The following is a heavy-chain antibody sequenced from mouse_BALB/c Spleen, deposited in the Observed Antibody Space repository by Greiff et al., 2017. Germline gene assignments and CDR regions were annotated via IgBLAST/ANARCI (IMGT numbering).Heavy chain of an antibody. CDR3: TRTARAKAWFAY. CDR2: IDPETGGT. D-gene: IGHD3-1*01. V-gene: IGHV1-15*01. CDR1: GYTFTDYE. J-gene: IGHJ3*01. Sequence: VKLVESGAELVRPGASVTLSCKASGYTFTDYEMHWVKQTPVHGLEWIGAIDPETGGTAYNQKFKGKATLTADKSSSTAYMELRSLTSEDSAVYYCTRTARAKAWFAYWGQGTLVTVSA.